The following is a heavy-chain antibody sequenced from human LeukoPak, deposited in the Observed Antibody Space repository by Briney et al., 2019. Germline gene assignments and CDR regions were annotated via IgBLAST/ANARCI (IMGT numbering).Heavy chain of an antibody. CDR2: IYYSGST. D-gene: IGHD6-19*01. Sequence: SETLSLTCTVSGGSISSYYWSWIRQPPGKGLEWIGYIYYSGSTYYNPSLRSRVTISVDTSKNQFSLKLSSVTAADTAVYYCARGKFGYSSGWYFAYWGQGTLVTVSS. CDR1: GGSISSYY. V-gene: IGHV4-59*12. CDR3: ARGKFGYSSGWYFAY. J-gene: IGHJ4*02.